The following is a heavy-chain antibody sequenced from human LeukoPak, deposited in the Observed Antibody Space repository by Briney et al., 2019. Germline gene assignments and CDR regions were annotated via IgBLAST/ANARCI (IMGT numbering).Heavy chain of an antibody. V-gene: IGHV3-48*03. Sequence: PGGSLRLSCAASGFTLSTYAMSWVRQAPGKGLEWVSYISSSGSTIYYADSVKGRFTISRDNAKNSLYLQMNSLRAEDTAVYYCARGGYDPLPYYYYYYMDVWGKGTTVTISS. J-gene: IGHJ6*03. D-gene: IGHD5-12*01. CDR3: ARGGYDPLPYYYYYYMDV. CDR2: ISSSGSTI. CDR1: GFTLSTYA.